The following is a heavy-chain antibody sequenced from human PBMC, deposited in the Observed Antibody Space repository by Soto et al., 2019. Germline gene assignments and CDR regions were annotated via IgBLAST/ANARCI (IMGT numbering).Heavy chain of an antibody. J-gene: IGHJ4*02. D-gene: IGHD2-8*01. CDR1: GGSISSYY. V-gene: IGHV4-59*01. CDR2: MYYTGNTNSGST. CDR3: ARGLMAPRL. Sequence: SETLSLTCTVSGGSISSYYWSWIRQPPGKGLEWVAYMYYTGNTNSGSTNYNPSLKSRVTLSVDTSKNQFSLKLTSVTAADTAVYYCARGLMAPRLWGLGTLVTVPQ.